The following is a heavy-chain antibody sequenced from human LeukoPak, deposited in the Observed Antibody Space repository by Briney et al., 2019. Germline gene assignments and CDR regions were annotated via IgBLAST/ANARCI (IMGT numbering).Heavy chain of an antibody. Sequence: SQTLSLTCAISGDSVSSNSAAWNWIRQSPSRGLEWLGRTYYRSKWYNDYAVSVKSRITTNPDTSKNQFSLQLNSVTPEDTAVYYCARDDISDIVVVPAARGPGMDVWGQGTTVTVSS. V-gene: IGHV6-1*01. D-gene: IGHD2-2*01. J-gene: IGHJ6*02. CDR3: ARDDISDIVVVPAARGPGMDV. CDR1: GDSVSSNSAA. CDR2: TYYRSKWYN.